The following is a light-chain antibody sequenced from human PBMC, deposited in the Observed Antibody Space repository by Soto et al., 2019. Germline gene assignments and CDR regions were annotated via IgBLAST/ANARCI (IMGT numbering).Light chain of an antibody. CDR3: SSNAGSHNVV. J-gene: IGLJ2*01. CDR2: EVS. V-gene: IGLV2-8*01. Sequence: QSVLTQPPSASGSPGQSVTISCTGSSSDVGGSNYVSWYQQHPGKAPKLMIYEVSKRPSGVPDRFSGSKSGNTASLTVSGLQAEDEADYYCSSNAGSHNVVFGGGTKLTVL. CDR1: SSDVGGSNY.